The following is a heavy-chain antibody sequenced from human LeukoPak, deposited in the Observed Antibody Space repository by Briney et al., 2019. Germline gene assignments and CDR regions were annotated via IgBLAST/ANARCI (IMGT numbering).Heavy chain of an antibody. J-gene: IGHJ4*02. CDR3: ARGPVRGVYDY. V-gene: IGHV4-30-2*01. CDR2: IYHSGST. CDR1: GGSISSGGYS. Sequence: SETLSLTCAVSGGSISSGGYSWSWIRQPPGKGLEWIGYIYHSGSTYYNPSLKSRVTISVDRSKNQFSLKLSSVTAADTAVYYCARGPVRGVYDYWGQGTLVTVSS. D-gene: IGHD3-10*01.